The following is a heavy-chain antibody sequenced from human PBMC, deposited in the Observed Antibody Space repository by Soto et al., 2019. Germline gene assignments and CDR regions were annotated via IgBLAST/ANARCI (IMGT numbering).Heavy chain of an antibody. V-gene: IGHV3-74*03. CDR2: ITSDGSSA. Sequence: GGSLRVSCAASGFTFSGYWMHWGRQAPGKGLVWVSRITSDGSSATYADSVKGRFTVSRDNAKNTLYLQVDSLRVEDTAVYYCARTREGGYFDSWGQGALVTVSS. CDR1: GFTFSGYW. CDR3: ARTREGGYFDS. J-gene: IGHJ4*02.